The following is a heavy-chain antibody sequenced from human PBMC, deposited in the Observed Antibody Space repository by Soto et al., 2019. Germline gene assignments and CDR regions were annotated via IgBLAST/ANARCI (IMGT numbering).Heavy chain of an antibody. D-gene: IGHD1-26*01. Sequence: QVQLVESGGGVVQPGRSLRLSCAASGFTFSPYAMHWVRQAPGEGLEWVAVISYDGTNKYYADSVKGRFTISRDNSKNTLYLQMNRLRVEDTAVYYCAKPLYSGSYSDDYFDYWGQGTLVTVSS. V-gene: IGHV3-30-3*01. CDR1: GFTFSPYA. CDR3: AKPLYSGSYSDDYFDY. J-gene: IGHJ4*02. CDR2: ISYDGTNK.